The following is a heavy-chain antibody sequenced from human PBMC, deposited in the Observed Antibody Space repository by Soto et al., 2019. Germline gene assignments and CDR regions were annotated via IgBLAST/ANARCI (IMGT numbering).Heavy chain of an antibody. Sequence: QVQLQESGPGLVKPSETLSLTCTVSGGSISRYYWSWIRQPPGKGLEWIGYMYNTGSTVYNPPFKSRVTISVNTSKNQFSLKLNSGTAAHPAVYYCARDLWGYCGTDCYPLDVW. CDR1: GGSISRYY. CDR3: ARDLWGYCGTDCYPLDV. CDR2: MYNTGST. J-gene: IGHJ6*01. V-gene: IGHV4-59*01. D-gene: IGHD2-21*02.